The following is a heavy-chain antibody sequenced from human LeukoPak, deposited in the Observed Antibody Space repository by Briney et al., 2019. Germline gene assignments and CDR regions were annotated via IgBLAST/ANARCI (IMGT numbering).Heavy chain of an antibody. CDR2: IYYTGST. D-gene: IGHD6-13*01. CDR3: ARVAAAIDY. Sequence: PSETLSLTCSVSGGSIRSSSYYWGCIRQPPGKGLEWIGSIYYTGSTNYNPSLKSRVTISVDTSKNQFSLKLSSVTAADTAVYYCARVAAAIDYWGQGTLVTVSS. V-gene: IGHV4-39*07. CDR1: GGSIRSSSYY. J-gene: IGHJ4*02.